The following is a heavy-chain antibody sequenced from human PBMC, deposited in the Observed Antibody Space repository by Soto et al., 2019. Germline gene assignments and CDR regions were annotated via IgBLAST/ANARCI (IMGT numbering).Heavy chain of an antibody. V-gene: IGHV4-34*01. J-gene: IGHJ4*02. CDR2: INHSGST. CDR3: ARGEFYFGGGGFDY. D-gene: IGHD3-10*01. Sequence: SLTCAVYGGSFSGYYWSWIRQPPGKGLEWIGEINHSGSTNYNPSLKSRVTISVDTSKKQFSLKLSSVTAADTAVYYCARGEFYFGGGGFDYWGQGTLVTVSS. CDR1: GGSFSGYY.